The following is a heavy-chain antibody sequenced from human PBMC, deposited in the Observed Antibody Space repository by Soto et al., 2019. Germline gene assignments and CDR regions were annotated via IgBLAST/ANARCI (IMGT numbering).Heavy chain of an antibody. CDR2: IYTSGST. CDR3: ARDGIAVAGTSNWFDP. Sequence: KPSETLSLTCTVSGGSISSYYWSWIRQPAGKGLEWIGRIYTSGSTNYNPSLKSRVTMSVDTSKNQFSLKLSSVTAADTAVYYCARDGIAVAGTSNWFDPWGQGXLVTVYS. J-gene: IGHJ5*02. D-gene: IGHD6-19*01. V-gene: IGHV4-4*07. CDR1: GGSISSYY.